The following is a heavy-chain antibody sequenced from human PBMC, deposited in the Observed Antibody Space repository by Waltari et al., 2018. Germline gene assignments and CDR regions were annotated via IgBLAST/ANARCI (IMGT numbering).Heavy chain of an antibody. J-gene: IGHJ5*02. D-gene: IGHD4-17*01. CDR2: MFNGGIT. V-gene: IGHV4-39*01. CDR1: GASISSSNYY. CDR3: ARHGYSGGWFDP. Sequence: QLQLQESGPGLVKPSETLSLTCSVSGASISSSNYYWGWIRQPPGKGLEWIGSMFNGGITYYNPSLKSRVTISVDTSKNQFSLRLNSVTAADTAIYYCARHGYSGGWFDPWGQGTLVTVSS.